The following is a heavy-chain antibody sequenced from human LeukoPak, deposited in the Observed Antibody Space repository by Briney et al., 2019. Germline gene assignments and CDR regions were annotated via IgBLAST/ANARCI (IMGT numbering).Heavy chain of an antibody. CDR2: INTDGSTI. J-gene: IGHJ4*02. D-gene: IGHD6-6*01. CDR1: GFTFSSYW. Sequence: GGSLRLSCAPSGFTFSSYWMHWVRQAPGKGLVWVSRINTDGSTITYADSVKGRFTISRDNAKNTLYLQMNSLRAEDTAVYYCARVRYRSSLGGKLFDYWGQGTLVTVSS. CDR3: ARVRYRSSLGGKLFDY. V-gene: IGHV3-74*01.